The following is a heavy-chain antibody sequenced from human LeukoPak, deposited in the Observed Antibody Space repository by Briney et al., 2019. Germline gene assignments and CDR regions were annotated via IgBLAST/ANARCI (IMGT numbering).Heavy chain of an antibody. CDR3: ARDWRDDSGDHQGFDP. CDR1: GVSISNYF. CDR2: TYDSGKT. J-gene: IGHJ5*02. V-gene: IGHV4-59*01. D-gene: IGHD4-17*01. Sequence: PSETLSLTCTVSGVSISNYFWSWVRQSPERGLEWIGYTYDSGKTNYNPSLRSRVTISVDTSKNQFSLKLNFVTAADTAIYYCARDWRDDSGDHQGFDPWGQGTLVTVSS.